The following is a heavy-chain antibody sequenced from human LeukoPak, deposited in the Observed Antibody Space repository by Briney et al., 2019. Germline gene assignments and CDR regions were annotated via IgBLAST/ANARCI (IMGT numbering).Heavy chain of an antibody. CDR1: GGSISSSSYY. CDR3: ARGSYSFDSSSSPLGPLFDS. J-gene: IGHJ4*02. D-gene: IGHD3-22*01. V-gene: IGHV4-39*07. Sequence: SETLSLTCTVSGGSISSSSYYWGWIRQPPGKGLEWIGSIYHSGSTYYNPSLKSRVTISVDTSKNQFSLKLSSVTAADTAVYYCARGSYSFDSSSSPLGPLFDSWGQGTLVTVSS. CDR2: IYHSGST.